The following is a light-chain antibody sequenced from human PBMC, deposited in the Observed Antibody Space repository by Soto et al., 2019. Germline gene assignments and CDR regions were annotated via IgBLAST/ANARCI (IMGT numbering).Light chain of an antibody. CDR2: DVS. V-gene: IGLV2-11*01. CDR3: CSYAGTHTVV. J-gene: IGLJ2*01. CDR1: GSDVGGYDF. Sequence: QSALTQPRSVSGSPGQSVTISCTGTGSDVGGYDFVSWYQQHPGKAPELMIYDVSKRPSGVPDRFSGSKSGNTASLTISGLQADDEADYYCCSYAGTHTVVFGGGTKLTVL.